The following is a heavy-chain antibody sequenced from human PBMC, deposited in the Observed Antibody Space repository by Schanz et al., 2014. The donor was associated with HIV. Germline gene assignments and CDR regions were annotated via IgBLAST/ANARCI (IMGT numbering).Heavy chain of an antibody. CDR3: ARGSGPYYYYYGMDV. V-gene: IGHV3-30*03. D-gene: IGHD3-10*01. CDR2: KPRDGSKK. CDR1: GFTFRTYG. Sequence: QVQVVESGGGVVQPGRSLRLSCAASGFTFRTYGIHWVCQAPGKGRDGGKTKPRDGSKKYFADSVKGRFTISRDNSKNTLYLQMNSLRAEDTAVYYCARGSGPYYYYYGMDVWGQGTTVTVSS. J-gene: IGHJ6*02.